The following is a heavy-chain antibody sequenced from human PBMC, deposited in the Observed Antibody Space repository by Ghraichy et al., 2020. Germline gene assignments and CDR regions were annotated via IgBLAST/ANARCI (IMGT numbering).Heavy chain of an antibody. D-gene: IGHD4-23*01. Sequence: LSLTCVGSGFTFSSYSMNWVRQSPGKGLEWVSYITGSSRTKSYADSVKGRFTISRDNARNSLYLQMNSLRDEDTAVYFCARGSTVVRFYYYDGMDVWGQGTTVTVSS. V-gene: IGHV3-48*02. J-gene: IGHJ6*02. CDR3: ARGSTVVRFYYYDGMDV. CDR1: GFTFSSYS. CDR2: ITGSSRTK.